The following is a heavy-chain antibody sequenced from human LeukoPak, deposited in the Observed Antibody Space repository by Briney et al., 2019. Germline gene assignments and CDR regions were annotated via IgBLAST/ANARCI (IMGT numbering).Heavy chain of an antibody. CDR1: GFTFSNYA. J-gene: IGHJ4*02. Sequence: GGSLRLSCAASGFTFSNYAMNWVRQAPGKGLEWVSLISGSTGSTYYADSVKGRFSISRDNSKNTLYLQMNSLRAEDTAVYYCAKWRIAVAGAEDYWGQGTLVTVSS. D-gene: IGHD6-19*01. CDR3: AKWRIAVAGAEDY. V-gene: IGHV3-23*01. CDR2: ISGSTGST.